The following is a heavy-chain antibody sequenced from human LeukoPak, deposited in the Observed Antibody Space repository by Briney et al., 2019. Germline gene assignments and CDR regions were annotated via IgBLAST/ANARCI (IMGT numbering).Heavy chain of an antibody. D-gene: IGHD2-2*02. V-gene: IGHV3-11*04. J-gene: IGHJ4*02. CDR3: ARGCSSTSCYKALDY. CDR2: ISSSGSTI. Sequence: GGSLRLSCAASGFTFSDYYVSWIRQAPGKGLEWVSYISSSGSTIYYADSVKGRFTISRDNAKNSLYLQMNSLRAEDTAVYYCARGCSSTSCYKALDYWGQGTLVTVSS. CDR1: GFTFSDYY.